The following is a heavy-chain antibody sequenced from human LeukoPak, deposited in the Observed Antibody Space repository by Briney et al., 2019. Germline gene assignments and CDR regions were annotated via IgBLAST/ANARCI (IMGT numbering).Heavy chain of an antibody. CDR3: AIDLGRYFGSYFGY. J-gene: IGHJ4*02. V-gene: IGHV1-2*02. CDR1: GYTFTGYY. CDR2: IDPNSGGT. D-gene: IGHD3-9*01. Sequence: ASVTVSCKASGYTFTGYYMHWVRQAPGQGREWMGWIDPNSGGTNYAQKFQVRVTMTSDTSISTAHMELSSLRSDDTALYYCAIDLGRYFGSYFGYWGQGTLVTVSS.